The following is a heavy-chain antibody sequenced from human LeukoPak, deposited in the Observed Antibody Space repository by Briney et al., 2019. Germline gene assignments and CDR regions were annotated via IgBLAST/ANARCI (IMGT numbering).Heavy chain of an antibody. V-gene: IGHV3-23*01. J-gene: IGHJ4*02. CDR1: GFPFSTFA. CDR3: ARDGGHPAGNYYRAY. CDR2: IFAAGLGT. D-gene: IGHD1-26*01. Sequence: SGESLRLSCVASGFPFSTFAMTWVRQAPGKGLEWVSTIFAAGLGTFHADSVRGRFTISRDNSKNTVSLKITTLRAEDTAVYFCARDGGHPAGNYYRAYWGQGTLVTVSS.